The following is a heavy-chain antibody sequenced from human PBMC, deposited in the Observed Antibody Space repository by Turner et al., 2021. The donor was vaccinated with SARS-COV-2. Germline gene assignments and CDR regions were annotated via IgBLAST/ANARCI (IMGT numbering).Heavy chain of an antibody. CDR1: GCSIRSSNYH. D-gene: IGHD3-10*01. V-gene: IGHV4-39*01. CDR2: IYYSGST. CDR3: ARLLNPGSYYYYYYGMDV. J-gene: IGHJ6*02. Sequence: QLQPQESGPGLVKPSETLSLTCPVPGCSIRSSNYHWGWLRQPPGKGLEWIGSIYYSGSTSSNPSLKSRVTISVDTYKNQISRKLSSVTAADTAVYYCARLLNPGSYYYYYYGMDVWGQGTTVTVSS.